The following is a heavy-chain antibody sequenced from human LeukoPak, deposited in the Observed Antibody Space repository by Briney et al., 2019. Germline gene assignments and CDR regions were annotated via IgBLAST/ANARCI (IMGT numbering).Heavy chain of an antibody. V-gene: IGHV1-69*04. CDR2: IIPILGIA. Sequence: SVKVSCKASGYTFTSYGISWVRQAPGQGLEWMGRIIPILGIANYAQKFQGRVTITADKSTSTAYMELSSLRSEDTAVYYCASIPGIAAAGTPFDYWGQGTLVTVSS. J-gene: IGHJ4*02. CDR3: ASIPGIAAAGTPFDY. D-gene: IGHD6-13*01. CDR1: GYTFTSYG.